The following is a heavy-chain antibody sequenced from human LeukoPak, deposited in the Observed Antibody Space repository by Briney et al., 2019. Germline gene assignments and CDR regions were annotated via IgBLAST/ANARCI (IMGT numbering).Heavy chain of an antibody. D-gene: IGHD3-10*01. Sequence: SQTLSLTCTVSGGSISSGDFYWSWIRRPPGKGLEWIGYISYTGSTYYNPSLMSRVTISVDTSKNQFSLKLSSVTAADTAVYYCARDRGKFGESDDAFDIWGQGTMVTVSS. J-gene: IGHJ3*02. CDR2: ISYTGST. V-gene: IGHV4-30-4*01. CDR1: GGSISSGDFY. CDR3: ARDRGKFGESDDAFDI.